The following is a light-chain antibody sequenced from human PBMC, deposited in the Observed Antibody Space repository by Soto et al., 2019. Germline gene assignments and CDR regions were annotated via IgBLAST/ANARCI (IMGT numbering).Light chain of an antibody. V-gene: IGKV3-15*01. J-gene: IGKJ1*01. Sequence: EIVLTQSPATLSLSPGGRATLSCRASQSVSLSLAWYQQKPGQAPRLLIYGASTRATGIPARFSGSGSGTEFTLTISSLQSEDFAVYYCQQYNNWPPWTFGQGTKVDI. CDR1: QSVSLS. CDR3: QQYNNWPPWT. CDR2: GAS.